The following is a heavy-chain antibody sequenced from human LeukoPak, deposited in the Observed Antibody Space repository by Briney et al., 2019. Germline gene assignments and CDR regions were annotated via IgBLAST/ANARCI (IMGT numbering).Heavy chain of an antibody. D-gene: IGHD2-2*01. CDR2: ISAYNGNT. CDR1: GYTFTSYD. Sequence: ASVKVSCKASGYTFTSYDINWVRQATGQGLEWMGWISAYNGNTNYAQKLQGRVTMTTDTSTSTAYMELRSLRSGDTAVYYCARVGEAAMFDYWGQGTLVTVSS. V-gene: IGHV1-18*01. CDR3: ARVGEAAMFDY. J-gene: IGHJ4*02.